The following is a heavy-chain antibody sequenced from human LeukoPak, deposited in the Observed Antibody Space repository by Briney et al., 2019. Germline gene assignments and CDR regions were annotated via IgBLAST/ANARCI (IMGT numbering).Heavy chain of an antibody. D-gene: IGHD2-15*01. CDR1: GFTFSNYV. J-gene: IGHJ3*02. CDR3: AKGMIYCSGGTCYFGTFDI. Sequence: GGSLRLSCAASGFTFSNYVMSWVRQAPGKGLEWVSGVSGGGGSTYYADSVKGRFTISRDNSKNTLYLQMRSLRAEDTAVYYCAKGMIYCSGGTCYFGTFDIWGQGTMVTVSS. CDR2: VSGGGGST. V-gene: IGHV3-23*01.